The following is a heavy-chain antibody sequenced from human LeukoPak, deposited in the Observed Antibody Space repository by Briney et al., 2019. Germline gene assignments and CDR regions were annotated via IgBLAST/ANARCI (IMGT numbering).Heavy chain of an antibody. CDR2: ISSSGSTI. Sequence: PGGSLRLSCAASGFTFSDYYMSWIRQAPGKGLEWVSYISSSGSTIYYADSVKGRFTISRDNAKNSLYLQMNSLRAEGTAVYYCAGPATYYGSGSYYYWGQGTLVTVSS. D-gene: IGHD3-10*01. CDR3: AGPATYYGSGSYYY. V-gene: IGHV3-11*01. CDR1: GFTFSDYY. J-gene: IGHJ4*02.